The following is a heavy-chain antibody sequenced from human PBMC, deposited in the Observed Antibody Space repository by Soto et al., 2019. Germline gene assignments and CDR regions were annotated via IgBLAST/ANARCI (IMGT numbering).Heavy chain of an antibody. J-gene: IGHJ3*02. CDR3: ARDITCSSSSCQGDNFDI. CDR1: GFSVTNNY. CDR2: IYSGGGT. V-gene: IGHV3-53*01. D-gene: IGHD2-2*01. Sequence: EIQLVASGGGLIQPGESLTLSCEASGFSVTNNYMYWVRQAPGKGLEWVSLIYSGGGTHYADFVDGRFIISRDNSKNTLHLQMDILRAEDTAIYYCARDITCSSSSCQGDNFDIWGRGTMGTVSP.